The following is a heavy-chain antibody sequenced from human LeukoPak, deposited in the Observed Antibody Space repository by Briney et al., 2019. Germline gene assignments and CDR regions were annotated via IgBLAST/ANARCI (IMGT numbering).Heavy chain of an antibody. CDR1: GYTFTDYY. V-gene: IGHV1-69-2*01. D-gene: IGHD6-19*01. J-gene: IGHJ4*02. CDR3: ATFGKYSSGWYVPENFDY. CDR2: VDPEDGET. Sequence: ASVKVSCKASGYTFTDYYMHWVRQAPGKGLEWKGRVDPEDGETIYAEKFQGRVTITADTSTDTAYMELSSLRSEDTAVYYCATFGKYSSGWYVPENFDYWGQGTLVTVSS.